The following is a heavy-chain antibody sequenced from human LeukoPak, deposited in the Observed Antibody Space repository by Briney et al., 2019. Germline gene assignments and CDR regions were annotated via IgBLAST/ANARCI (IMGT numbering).Heavy chain of an antibody. CDR1: GGSISSGGYS. Sequence: PSETLSLTCAVSGGSISSGGYSWSWIRQPPGKGLEWIGYIYHSGSTYYNPSLKSRVTISVDRSKNQFSLKLSSVTAADTAVYYCARNYGSGSYYFDYWGQGTLVTVSS. D-gene: IGHD3-10*01. J-gene: IGHJ4*02. CDR2: IYHSGST. CDR3: ARNYGSGSYYFDY. V-gene: IGHV4-30-2*01.